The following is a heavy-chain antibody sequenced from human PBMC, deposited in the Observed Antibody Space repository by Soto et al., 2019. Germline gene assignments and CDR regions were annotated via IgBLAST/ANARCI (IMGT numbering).Heavy chain of an antibody. V-gene: IGHV1-46*04. J-gene: IGHJ4*01. CDR1: GYTFTNYY. Sequence: QVQLVQSGAEVKKPGASVTVSCKAGGYTFTNYYIHWVRQVPGQGLEWMGLMKPSDGSTTYAQKLQGRVTMTRDTSTSTVDMELSSLRSEDTAVYYCARDAQVGRGYSGYDTYWGQGTLVTVSS. CDR3: ARDAQVGRGYSGYDTY. CDR2: MKPSDGST. D-gene: IGHD5-12*01.